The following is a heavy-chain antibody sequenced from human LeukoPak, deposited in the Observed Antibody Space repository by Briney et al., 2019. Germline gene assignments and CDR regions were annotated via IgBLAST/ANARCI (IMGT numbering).Heavy chain of an antibody. D-gene: IGHD6-19*01. J-gene: IGHJ4*02. CDR1: GFAFSDYY. CDR3: ARGIDTSGWYDFDY. Sequence: GGSLRLSCAASGFAFSDYYMSWIRQAPGKGLEWVSYISSSGSNIYSADSVKGRFTISRDNAKNSLYLQMNSLRAEDTAVYYCARGIDTSGWYDFDYWGQGTLVTVSS. CDR2: ISSSGSNI. V-gene: IGHV3-11*04.